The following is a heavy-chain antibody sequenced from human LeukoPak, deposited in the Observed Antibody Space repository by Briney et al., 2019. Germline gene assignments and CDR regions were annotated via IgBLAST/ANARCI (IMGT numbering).Heavy chain of an antibody. D-gene: IGHD3-10*01. CDR1: GFTVSSNY. CDR2: IYSGGST. J-gene: IGHJ4*02. Sequence: GGSLRLSCAASGFTVSSNYMSWVRQAPGKGLEWVSVIYSGGSTYYADSVKGRFTISRDNSKNTLYLQMNSLRAEDTAVYYCARARSYYGSGSYNWGQGTLVTVSS. V-gene: IGHV3-66*01. CDR3: ARARSYYGSGSYN.